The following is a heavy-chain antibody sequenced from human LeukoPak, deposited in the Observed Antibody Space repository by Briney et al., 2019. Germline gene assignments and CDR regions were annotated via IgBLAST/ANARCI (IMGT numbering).Heavy chain of an antibody. CDR3: AKDPMITFGGVIGIFDY. J-gene: IGHJ4*02. D-gene: IGHD3-16*02. V-gene: IGHV3-23*01. Sequence: SGGSVRLSCSASGFTFSSYAMSWVRQAPGKGLEWVSAISGSGGSTYYADSVKGRFTISRDNSKNTLYLQMNSLRAEDTAVYYCAKDPMITFGGVIGIFDYWGQGTLVTVSS. CDR2: ISGSGGST. CDR1: GFTFSSYA.